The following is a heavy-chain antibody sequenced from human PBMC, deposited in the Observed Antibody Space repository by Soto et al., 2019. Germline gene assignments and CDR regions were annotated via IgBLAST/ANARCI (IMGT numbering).Heavy chain of an antibody. J-gene: IGHJ4*03. Sequence: PGKALEWSGSSYYSGSTYYNPSLKSRVTISVDTSNNQFSLKPSSVTAADTAVYYCARHYADCTNGVCSSFEYRGHRTLVT. D-gene: IGHD2-8*01. CDR2: SYYSGST. V-gene: IGHV4-39*01. CDR3: ARHYADCTNGVCSSFEY.